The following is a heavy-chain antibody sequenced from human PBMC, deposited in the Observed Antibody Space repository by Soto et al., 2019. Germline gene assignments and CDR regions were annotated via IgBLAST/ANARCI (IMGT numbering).Heavy chain of an antibody. CDR1: GGSISSGGYS. J-gene: IGHJ1*01. CDR2: IYHSGST. D-gene: IGHD3-22*01. CDR3: ARGSDYYDSSGYYYGSQYFQH. Sequence: PSETLSLTCTVSGGSISSGGYSWSWIRQPPGKGLEWIGYIYHSGSTYYNPSLKSRVTISVDRSKNQFSLKLSSVTAADTAVYYCARGSDYYDSSGYYYGSQYFQHWGQGTRVTVSS. V-gene: IGHV4-30-2*01.